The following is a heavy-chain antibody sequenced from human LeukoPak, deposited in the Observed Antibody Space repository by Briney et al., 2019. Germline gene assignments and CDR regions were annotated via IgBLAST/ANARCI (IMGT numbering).Heavy chain of an antibody. J-gene: IGHJ5*02. CDR1: GYTFTSYY. CDR3: ARVFVPDFWSGYSAYNWFDP. Sequence: ASVKVSCKASGYTFTSYYMHWVRQAPGQGLEWMGIINPSGGSTSYAQKFQGRVTMTRDTSTSTVYMELSSLRSEDTAVYYCARVFVPDFWSGYSAYNWFDPRGQGTLVTVSS. D-gene: IGHD3-3*01. CDR2: INPSGGST. V-gene: IGHV1-46*01.